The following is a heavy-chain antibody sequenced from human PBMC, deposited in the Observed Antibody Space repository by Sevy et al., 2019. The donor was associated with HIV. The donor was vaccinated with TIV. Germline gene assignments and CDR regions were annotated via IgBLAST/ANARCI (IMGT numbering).Heavy chain of an antibody. CDR3: AGNIGYSSGWYAETFDY. D-gene: IGHD6-19*01. V-gene: IGHV1-2*02. CDR1: GYTFTGYY. CDR2: INPNSGGT. Sequence: ASVKVSCKASGYTFTGYYMHWVRQAPGQGLEWMGWINPNSGGTNYAQKFQGRVTMTRDTSISTAYMELSRLRSDDMAVYYCAGNIGYSSGWYAETFDYWGQGTLVTVSS. J-gene: IGHJ4*02.